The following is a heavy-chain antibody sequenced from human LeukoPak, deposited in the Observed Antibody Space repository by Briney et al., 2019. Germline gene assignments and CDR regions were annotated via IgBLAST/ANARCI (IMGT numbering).Heavy chain of an antibody. CDR3: AKGMVRGVIIPYDY. CDR1: GFTFSSCG. Sequence: GGSLRLSCAASGFTFSSCGMHWVRQAPGKGLEWVAVISYDGSNKYYADSVKGRFTISRDNSKNTLYLQMNSLRAEDTAVYYCAKGMVRGVIIPYDYWGQGTLVTVSS. V-gene: IGHV3-30*18. J-gene: IGHJ4*02. D-gene: IGHD3-10*01. CDR2: ISYDGSNK.